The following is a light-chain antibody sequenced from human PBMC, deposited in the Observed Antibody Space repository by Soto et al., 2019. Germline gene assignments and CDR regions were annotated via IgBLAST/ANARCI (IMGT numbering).Light chain of an antibody. CDR1: QSVSSY. CDR2: DAS. J-gene: IGKJ1*01. Sequence: EIVLTQSPATLSLSPGERATLSCRASQSVSSYLAWYQQKPGQAPRLLIYDASNRATGIPARFSGSGSGTDFTLTISSLEPEDFTVYYSHQRSNLPPRTFGQGTKV. CDR3: HQRSNLPPRT. V-gene: IGKV3-11*01.